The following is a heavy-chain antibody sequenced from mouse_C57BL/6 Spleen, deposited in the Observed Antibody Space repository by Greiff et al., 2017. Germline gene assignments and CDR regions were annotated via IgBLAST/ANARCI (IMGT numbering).Heavy chain of an antibody. CDR3: ARGIYYYGSGYGYFDV. V-gene: IGHV1-26*01. D-gene: IGHD1-1*01. CDR1: GYTFTDYY. Sequence: VQLQQSGPELVKPGASVKISCKASGYTFTDYYMHWVKQSHGKSLEWIGDINPNYGGTSYNQKFKGKATLTVDKSSSTAYMELRSLTSEDSAVYDCARGIYYYGSGYGYFDVWGTGTTVTVSS. CDR2: INPNYGGT. J-gene: IGHJ1*03.